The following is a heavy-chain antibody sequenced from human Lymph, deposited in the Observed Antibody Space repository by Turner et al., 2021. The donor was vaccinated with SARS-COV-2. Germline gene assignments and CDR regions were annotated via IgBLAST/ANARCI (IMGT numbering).Heavy chain of an antibody. CDR2: SYSGGST. D-gene: IGHD4-17*01. J-gene: IGHJ4*02. CDR1: GFTVSSNY. Sequence: EVQLVESGGGLIQPGGSLSLSCAASGFTVSSNYMSWVRQAPGKGLEWVSLSYSGGSTLYADSVKGRFTISRDKSKNTLYLQMNSLRADDTAVYYCARVLPYGDYFDFWGQGTLVTVSS. V-gene: IGHV3-53*01. CDR3: ARVLPYGDYFDF.